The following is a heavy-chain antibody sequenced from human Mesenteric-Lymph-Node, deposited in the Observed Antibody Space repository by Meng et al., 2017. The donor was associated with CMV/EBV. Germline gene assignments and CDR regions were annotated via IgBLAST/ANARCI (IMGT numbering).Heavy chain of an antibody. D-gene: IGHD3-9*01. J-gene: IGHJ4*02. CDR3: ARGSSYDILTGYFDY. CDR1: GGSFSGYY. CDR2: INHSGST. V-gene: IGHV4-34*02. Sequence: QVELPQWRGGLLKPSETLSVTCAVYGGSFSGYYWNWIRQSPEKGLEWIGEINHSGSTTYNPSFTSRIIISVDTSTNQISLNMSSVTAADTAVYYCARGSSYDILTGYFDYWGQGALVTVSS.